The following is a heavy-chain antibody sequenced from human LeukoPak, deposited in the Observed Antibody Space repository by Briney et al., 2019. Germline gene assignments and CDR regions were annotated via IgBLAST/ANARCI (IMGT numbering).Heavy chain of an antibody. CDR2: IYYSGST. CDR1: GGSINNYY. V-gene: IGHV4-59*01. J-gene: IGHJ4*02. D-gene: IGHD3-22*01. Sequence: PSETLSLTCTVSGGSINNYYWSWIRQPPGKGLEWIGYIYYSGSTNYSPSPKSRVTVSVDTSKNHFSLKLSSVTAADTAVYYCARASSGSPRANFDHWGQGTLVTVSS. CDR3: ARASSGSPRANFDH.